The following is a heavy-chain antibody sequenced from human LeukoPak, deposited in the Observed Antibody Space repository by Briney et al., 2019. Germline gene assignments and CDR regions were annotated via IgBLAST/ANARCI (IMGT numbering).Heavy chain of an antibody. V-gene: IGHV3-21*01. J-gene: IGHJ6*02. CDR2: ISSSSSYI. CDR1: GFTFSSYS. CDR3: ARDIYSYGYYYYYGMDV. Sequence: PGGSLRLSCAASGFTFSSYSMNWVRQAPGKGLEWVSSISSSSSYIYYADSVKGRFTISRDNAKNSLYLQMNSLRAEDTAVYYCARDIYSYGYYYYYGMDVWGQGTTVTVSS. D-gene: IGHD5-18*01.